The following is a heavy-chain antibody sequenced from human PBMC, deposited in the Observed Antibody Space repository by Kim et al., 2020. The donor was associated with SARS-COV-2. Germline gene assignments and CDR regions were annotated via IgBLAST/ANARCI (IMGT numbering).Heavy chain of an antibody. V-gene: IGHV1-69*01. J-gene: IGHJ4*02. CDR3: AREWQLVLDH. Sequence: GRVNYDPKFQGRVTITADESPNTAYMELSSLKSDDTAVYYCAREWQLVLDHWGQGSLVTVSS. D-gene: IGHD6-6*01. CDR2: GRV.